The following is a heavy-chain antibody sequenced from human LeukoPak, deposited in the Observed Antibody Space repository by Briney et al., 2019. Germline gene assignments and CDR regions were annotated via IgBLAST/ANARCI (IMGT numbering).Heavy chain of an antibody. CDR1: GFTFSSYA. D-gene: IGHD1-26*01. J-gene: IGHJ4*02. CDR2: ISGSGGST. V-gene: IGHV3-23*01. Sequence: GGSLRLSCAASGFTFSSYAMSWVRQTPGKGLEWVSAISGSGGSTYYADSVKGRFTISRDNSKNTLCLQMNSLRAEDTAVYYCAIIGELLRDYWGQGTLVTVSS. CDR3: AIIGELLRDY.